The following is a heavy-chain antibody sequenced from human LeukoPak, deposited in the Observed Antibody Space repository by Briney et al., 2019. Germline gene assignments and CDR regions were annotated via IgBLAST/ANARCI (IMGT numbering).Heavy chain of an antibody. V-gene: IGHV4-34*01. CDR1: GGSFSGYN. CDR2: INHSGST. D-gene: IGHD3-22*01. CDR3: ARVSRNYYDSSGYYYANWFDP. J-gene: IGHJ5*02. Sequence: SETLSITCAVYGGSFSGYNWSGTHTPPGKGLTWIGEINHSGSTNYNPSLKSRVTISVVTSKNQFSLKLSSVTAADTAVYYCARVSRNYYDSSGYYYANWFDPWGQGTLVTVSS.